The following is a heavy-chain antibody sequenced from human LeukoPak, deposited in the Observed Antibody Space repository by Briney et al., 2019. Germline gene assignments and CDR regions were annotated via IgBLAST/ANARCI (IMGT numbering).Heavy chain of an antibody. CDR2: IYTSGST. J-gene: IGHJ6*03. CDR1: GVSISSYY. CDR3: AREDYYYYYMDV. V-gene: IGHV4-4*07. Sequence: SETLSLTCTVSGVSISSYYWSWIRQPAGKGLEWIGRIYTSGSTNYNPSLKSRVTMSVDTSKDQFSPKLSSVTAADTAVYYCAREDYYYYYMDVWGKGTTVTISS.